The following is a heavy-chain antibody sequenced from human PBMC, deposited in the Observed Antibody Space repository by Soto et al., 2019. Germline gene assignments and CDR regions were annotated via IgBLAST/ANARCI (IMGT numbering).Heavy chain of an antibody. Sequence: SETLSLTCTVSGDSVSSGSYYWSWIRQPLGEGLEWIGNIQYSGSTEYNPSLKSRVSISVDRPKNQFSLKVTSVTAADTAIYYCARTDSQGSWAAWYWGQGTQVTVSS. CDR1: GDSVSSGSYY. CDR3: ARTDSQGSWAAWY. V-gene: IGHV4-61*01. D-gene: IGHD2-15*01. CDR2: IQYSGST. J-gene: IGHJ4*02.